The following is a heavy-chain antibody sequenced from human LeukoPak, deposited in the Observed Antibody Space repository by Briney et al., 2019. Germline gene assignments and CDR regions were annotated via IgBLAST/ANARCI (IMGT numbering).Heavy chain of an antibody. Sequence: PGGSLRLSCVASGFTFSRHDMNWVRQAPGKGLEWVAVISSDGSNKYYEVSVKGRFTISRDNSKNTLYLQMHSLRTQDTAVYYCAKVVSSSWSNDAFDIWGQGTMVTVSS. CDR2: ISSDGSNK. V-gene: IGHV3-30*18. D-gene: IGHD6-13*01. CDR1: GFTFSRHD. CDR3: AKVVSSSWSNDAFDI. J-gene: IGHJ3*02.